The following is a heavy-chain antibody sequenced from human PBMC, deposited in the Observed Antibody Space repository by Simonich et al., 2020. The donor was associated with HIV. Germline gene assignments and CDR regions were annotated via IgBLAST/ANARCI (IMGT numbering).Heavy chain of an antibody. V-gene: IGHV4-34*01. D-gene: IGHD4-17*01. CDR3: ARRHPTTVTTPYFDY. CDR1: GGSFSGYY. J-gene: IGHJ4*02. Sequence: QVQLQQWGAGLLKPSETLSLTCAVYGGSFSGYYWSWIRPPPGKGLEWMGEINHSGSTNHNPAPKSRVTISVDTSKNQCSLKLSSVTAADTAVYYCARRHPTTVTTPYFDYWGQGTLVTVSS. CDR2: INHSGST.